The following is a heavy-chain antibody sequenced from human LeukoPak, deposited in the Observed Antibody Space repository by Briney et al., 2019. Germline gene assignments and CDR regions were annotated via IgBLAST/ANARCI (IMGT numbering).Heavy chain of an antibody. J-gene: IGHJ4*02. CDR1: GFTFSSYG. CDR3: AGLGYSGEGFDY. Sequence: GGSLRLSCAASGFTFSSYGMHWVRQAPGKGLEWVAFIRYDGNNKYYANSVKGRITVSRDNSENTLYLQMSSLRAEDTAVYYCAGLGYSGEGFDYWGQGTLVTVSS. D-gene: IGHD5-12*01. CDR2: IRYDGNNK. V-gene: IGHV3-30*02.